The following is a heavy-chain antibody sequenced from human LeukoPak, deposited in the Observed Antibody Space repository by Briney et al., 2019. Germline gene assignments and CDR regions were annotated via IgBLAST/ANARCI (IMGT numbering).Heavy chain of an antibody. D-gene: IGHD1-7*01. CDR1: GGSITSYF. CDR2: IYYSGST. Sequence: SETLSLTCTVSGGSITSYFWSWIRQPPGKGLEWIGYIYYSGSTNYNPSLKSRVTMSVGTSKIHFSLRLTSVTAADTAVYYCARLPNYNHYFDSWGQGTLVTVSS. J-gene: IGHJ4*02. CDR3: ARLPNYNHYFDS. V-gene: IGHV4-59*08.